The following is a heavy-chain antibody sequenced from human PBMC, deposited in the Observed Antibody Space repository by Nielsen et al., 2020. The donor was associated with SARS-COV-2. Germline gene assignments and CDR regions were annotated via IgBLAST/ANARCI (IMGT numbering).Heavy chain of an antibody. Sequence: SETLSLTCTVSGGSISSSSYYWGWIRQPPGKGLEWLGSIYYSGSTYYNPSLKSRVTISVNTSKNQFSLKLSSVTAADTAVYYCARAYYDILTGYYPYYFDYWGQGTLVTVSA. D-gene: IGHD3-9*01. CDR3: ARAYYDILTGYYPYYFDY. J-gene: IGHJ4*02. CDR2: IYYSGST. CDR1: GGSISSSSYY. V-gene: IGHV4-39*01.